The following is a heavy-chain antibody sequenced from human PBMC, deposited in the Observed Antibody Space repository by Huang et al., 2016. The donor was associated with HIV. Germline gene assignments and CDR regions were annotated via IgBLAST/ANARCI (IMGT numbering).Heavy chain of an antibody. Sequence: EVQLVQSGAVVKKPGESLKISCKGSRYTFNGYWIGWVRKMPGKGLEWMGCIYPGDSDTTNSPSFQGQVTISADKSISTAYLQWSGLKASDTAMYYCARQGVGDFVVEPTGLGAFDIWGQGTMVTVSS. CDR1: RYTFNGYW. J-gene: IGHJ3*02. D-gene: IGHD2-2*01. CDR2: IYPGDSDT. V-gene: IGHV5-51*01. CDR3: ARQGVGDFVVEPTGLGAFDI.